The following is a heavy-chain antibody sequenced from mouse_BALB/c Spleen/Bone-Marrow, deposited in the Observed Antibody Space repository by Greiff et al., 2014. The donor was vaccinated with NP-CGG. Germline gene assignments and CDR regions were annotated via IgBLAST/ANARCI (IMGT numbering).Heavy chain of an antibody. CDR1: GFSLTSHG. Sequence: VQLQQSGPGLVQPSQSLSITCTVSGFSLTSHGVHWIRQPPGKGLEWLGVIWSGGSTDYNAAFISRLSIRKDNSKSQVFFKMNSLQADDTAIYYCASAYYRYAMDYWGQGTSVTVSS. CDR2: IWSGGST. J-gene: IGHJ4*01. CDR3: ASAYYRYAMDY. D-gene: IGHD2-14*01. V-gene: IGHV2-4*02.